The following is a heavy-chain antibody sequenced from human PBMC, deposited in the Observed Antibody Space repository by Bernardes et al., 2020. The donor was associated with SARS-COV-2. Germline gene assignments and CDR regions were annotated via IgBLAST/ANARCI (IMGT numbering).Heavy chain of an antibody. D-gene: IGHD5-12*01. CDR1: GFTFTNYA. CDR2: ISATCGLT. Sequence: GGSLRLSCAASGFTFTNYAMTWVHQAPGKGLEWVSSISATCGLTYYADSDQGRFTVSSDYSTNTLYLQMDSMRAEETAIYYCAKEAYSGYLETYYFYYGMDVWGQGTTVTVSS. J-gene: IGHJ6*02. V-gene: IGHV3-23*01. CDR3: AKEAYSGYLETYYFYYGMDV.